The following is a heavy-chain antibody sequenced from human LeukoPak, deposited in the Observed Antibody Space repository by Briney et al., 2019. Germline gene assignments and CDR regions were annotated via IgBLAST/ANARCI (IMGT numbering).Heavy chain of an antibody. D-gene: IGHD4-17*01. J-gene: IGHJ4*02. CDR3: ARLPTH. V-gene: IGHV4-39*07. CDR2: VYSSGSM. Sequence: PSETLSLTCSVSGGSISSGSFYWGWIRQSPGGGLEWIGSVYSSGSMYYKPSLKSRVTISVDTSKNQFSLKLSSVTATDTAVYYCARLPTHWGQGTLVTVSS. CDR1: GGSISSGSFY.